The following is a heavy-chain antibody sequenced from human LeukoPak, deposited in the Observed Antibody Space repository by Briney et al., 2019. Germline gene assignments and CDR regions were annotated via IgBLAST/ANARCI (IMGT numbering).Heavy chain of an antibody. D-gene: IGHD6-13*01. CDR3: ARAMGLAAAGHRAFDF. J-gene: IGHJ4*02. CDR1: GDSVSSNSVA. CDR2: TYYRSKWYN. Sequence: SQTLSLTCVISGDSVSSNSVAWSWIRQSPSRGLEWLGRTYYRSKWYNDYAVSVKSRITINPDTSKKEFSMQLNSVTPEDTAVYYCARAMGLAAAGHRAFDFWGQGTLVTVSS. V-gene: IGHV6-1*01.